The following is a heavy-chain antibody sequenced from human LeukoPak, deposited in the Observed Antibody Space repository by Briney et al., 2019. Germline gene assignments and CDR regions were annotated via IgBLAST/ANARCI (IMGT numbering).Heavy chain of an antibody. CDR1: GGSISSTTYY. Sequence: SETLSLTCTVSGGSISSTTYYWGWIRQPPGKGLEWIGSIYYSGSTYYNPSLKSRVTISVDTSKNQFSLKLSSVTAADTAVYYCARTRYYYNSRSYGAPYYFDYWGQGTLVTVSS. D-gene: IGHD3-10*01. V-gene: IGHV4-39*01. CDR2: IYYSGST. J-gene: IGHJ4*02. CDR3: ARTRYYYNSRSYGAPYYFDY.